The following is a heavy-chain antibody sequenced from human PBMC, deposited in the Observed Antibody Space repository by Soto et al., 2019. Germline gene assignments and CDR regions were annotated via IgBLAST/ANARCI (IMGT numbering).Heavy chain of an antibody. CDR3: ATRFYYHGRDV. CDR2: MNPNSGNT. J-gene: IGHJ6*02. CDR1: GYTFTNYD. V-gene: IGHV1-8*01. Sequence: QVQLVQSGSEVKKPGASVKVSCKASGYTFTNYDINWVRQAPGQGLEWMGWMNPNSGNTDYAQKFQGRVTMTRNTSISTSSMAMSGLRAEDTAVYYCATRFYYHGRDVWGQGTTVTVSS.